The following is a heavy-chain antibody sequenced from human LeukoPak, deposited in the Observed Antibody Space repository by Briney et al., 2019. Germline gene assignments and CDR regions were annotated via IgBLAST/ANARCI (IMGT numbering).Heavy chain of an antibody. CDR2: THESGTT. V-gene: IGHV4-4*09. CDR1: GGSISGYY. Sequence: ASETLSLTCTVSGGSISGYYWSWIRQPPGEGLEWIAFTHESGTTNYNPSLKSRVTMSLDTSKNQFSLKLSSVTAADTAVYFCARGPYSYDSSGAFDIWGQGTMVTVSS. J-gene: IGHJ3*02. D-gene: IGHD3-22*01. CDR3: ARGPYSYDSSGAFDI.